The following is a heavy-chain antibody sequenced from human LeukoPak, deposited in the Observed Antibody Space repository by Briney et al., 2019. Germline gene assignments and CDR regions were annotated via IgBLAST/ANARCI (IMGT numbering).Heavy chain of an antibody. CDR2: ISSDGST. D-gene: IGHD6-19*01. CDR1: GFTVSHNY. Sequence: PGGSLRLSCAASGFTVSHNYMSWVRQAPGKGLEWVSAISSDGSTKIADSVKGRFTISRDNSKNTLYLEMNSLRADDTAVYYCAARYSSGWYDSWGQGTLVTVSS. J-gene: IGHJ5*02. CDR3: AARYSSGWYDS. V-gene: IGHV3-53*01.